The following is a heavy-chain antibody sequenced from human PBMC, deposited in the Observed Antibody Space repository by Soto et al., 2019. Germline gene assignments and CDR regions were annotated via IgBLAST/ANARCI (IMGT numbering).Heavy chain of an antibody. V-gene: IGHV4-30-4*01. CDR2: IYYSGST. CDR3: ATAVRASSYDY. CDR1: GGSISSGDYY. Sequence: QVQLQESGPGLVKPSQTLSLTCTVSGGSISSGDYYWSWIRQPPGKGLEWIGYIYYSGSTYYNPSLTIRVTISADTSTTQFSLKLSSVTAADTAVYYCATAVRASSYDYWGQGTLVTLSS. D-gene: IGHD1-26*01. J-gene: IGHJ4*02.